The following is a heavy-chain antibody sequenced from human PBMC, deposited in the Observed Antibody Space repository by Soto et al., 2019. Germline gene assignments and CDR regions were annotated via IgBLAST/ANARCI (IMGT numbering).Heavy chain of an antibody. J-gene: IGHJ6*02. V-gene: IGHV1-2*02. Sequence: QVHLVQSGAEVKKPGASVKVSCKASGYIFTGYHIHWVRQAPGRGLEWMGWINPNSGDTEYAQNFQGRVTMTRDTSFNLVYMEMSGLMSDDTAVYYCARDARGTRGFDGMDIWGQGTTVTVSS. CDR1: GYIFTGYH. D-gene: IGHD1-1*01. CDR3: ARDARGTRGFDGMDI. CDR2: INPNSGDT.